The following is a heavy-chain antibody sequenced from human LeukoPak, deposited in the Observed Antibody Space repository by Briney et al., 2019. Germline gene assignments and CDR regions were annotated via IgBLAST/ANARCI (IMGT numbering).Heavy chain of an antibody. D-gene: IGHD2/OR15-2a*01. J-gene: IGHJ5*02. CDR3: ARLLSPGWFDP. CDR1: GGSISSSGSY. Sequence: SETLSLTCTVSGGSISSSGSYWAWIRQPPGKGLEWIANVYYNGDTYYNSSLNSRLTISADTSKDQFSLNLRSLTAADPAVYYCARLLSPGWFDPWGQGTLVTVSS. V-gene: IGHV4-39*01. CDR2: VYYNGDT.